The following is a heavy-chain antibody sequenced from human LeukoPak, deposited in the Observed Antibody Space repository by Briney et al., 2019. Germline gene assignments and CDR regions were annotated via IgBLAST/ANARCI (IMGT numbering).Heavy chain of an antibody. J-gene: IGHJ4*02. V-gene: IGHV1-46*01. CDR2: INPSGGST. Sequence: ASVKVSCKASGYTFTSHSLHWERQAPGQGFEWMGIINPSGGSTSYAQKFQGRVTMTRDTSTTTVYMELSSLRSEDTAVYYCARYTDGYNIFDYWGQGTLVTVSS. CDR1: GYTFTSHS. D-gene: IGHD5-24*01. CDR3: ARYTDGYNIFDY.